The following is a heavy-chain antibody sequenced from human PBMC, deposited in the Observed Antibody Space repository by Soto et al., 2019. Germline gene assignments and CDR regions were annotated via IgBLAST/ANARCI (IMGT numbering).Heavy chain of an antibody. J-gene: IGHJ4*02. D-gene: IGHD2-15*01. V-gene: IGHV3-23*01. CDR1: ELTFSSYA. CDR2: ISGSGGST. Sequence: GGSLTLSCAASELTFSSYAMNLVRQAPGKGLEWVSAISGSGGSTYYADSVKGRFTISRDNSKNTLYLQMNSLRAEDTAVYYCAVSGPYYFDYWGQRTLVTVSS. CDR3: AVSGPYYFDY.